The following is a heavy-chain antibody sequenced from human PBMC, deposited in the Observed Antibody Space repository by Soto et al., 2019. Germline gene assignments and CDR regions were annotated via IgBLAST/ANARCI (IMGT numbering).Heavy chain of an antibody. V-gene: IGHV1-3*01. CDR1: GYTFTTYA. CDR2: INAGNGNT. Sequence: QVHLVQSGAEVKKPGASVQVSCKASGYTFTTYAMHWVRQAPGQRLEWMGWINAGNGNTKYSQKFQGRVTITRDTSASTAYMELSGLRSEDTAVYSCARTSGYYFFDYGGQGTLVTVSP. CDR3: ARTSGYYFFDY. J-gene: IGHJ4*02. D-gene: IGHD3-3*01.